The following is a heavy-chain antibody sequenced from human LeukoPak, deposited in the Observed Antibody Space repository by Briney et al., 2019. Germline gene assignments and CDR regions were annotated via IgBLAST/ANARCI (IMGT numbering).Heavy chain of an antibody. Sequence: GRSLRLSCAASGFTFSSYGMHWVRQAPGKGLEWGAVISYDGSNKYYADSVKGRFTISRDNSKNTLYLQMNSLRAEDTAVYYCATGITFGGVIVIEGYWGQGTLVTVSS. J-gene: IGHJ4*02. CDR1: GFTFSSYG. V-gene: IGHV3-30*03. D-gene: IGHD3-16*02. CDR3: ATGITFGGVIVIEGY. CDR2: ISYDGSNK.